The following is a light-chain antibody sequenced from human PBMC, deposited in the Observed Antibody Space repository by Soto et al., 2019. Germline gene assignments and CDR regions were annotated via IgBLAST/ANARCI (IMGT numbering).Light chain of an antibody. CDR3: QQRNNWPQT. Sequence: MVLTHCPSTLSLSPGDVATLSFRAIHNVANYLDWYQQKPVQSPRLLIYESSNRATDIAARFSGSGSGTDFTLTIISLEPEDFAVYYCQQRNNWPQTFGQGTKVDIK. CDR2: ESS. V-gene: IGKV3-11*01. J-gene: IGKJ1*01. CDR1: HNVANY.